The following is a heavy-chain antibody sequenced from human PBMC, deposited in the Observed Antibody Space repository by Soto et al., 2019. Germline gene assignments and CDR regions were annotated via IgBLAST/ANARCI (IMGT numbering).Heavy chain of an antibody. Sequence: QVQLVQSGAEVKKPGASVKVSCKASGYTFTSYYMHWVRQAPGQGLEWMGIINPSGGSTSYAQKFQGIVXXTXDXXTSTVDMELSSLRSEDTAVYYGARPQGHNYYGMDVWGQGTTVTVSS. J-gene: IGHJ6*02. V-gene: IGHV1-46*01. CDR3: ARPQGHNYYGMDV. CDR1: GYTFTSYY. CDR2: INPSGGST.